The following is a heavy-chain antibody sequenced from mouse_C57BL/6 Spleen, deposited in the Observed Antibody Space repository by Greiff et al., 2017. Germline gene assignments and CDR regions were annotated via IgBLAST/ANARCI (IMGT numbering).Heavy chain of an antibody. Sequence: VQLQQSGAELVRPGASVTLSCKASGYTFTDYEMHWVKQTPVHGLEWIGAIDPETGGTAYNQKFKGKAILTADKSSSTAYMELRSLTSEDSAVYYCTQIYFMDYWGQGTSVTVSS. V-gene: IGHV1-15*01. CDR2: IDPETGGT. D-gene: IGHD2-1*01. CDR1: GYTFTDYE. CDR3: TQIYFMDY. J-gene: IGHJ4*01.